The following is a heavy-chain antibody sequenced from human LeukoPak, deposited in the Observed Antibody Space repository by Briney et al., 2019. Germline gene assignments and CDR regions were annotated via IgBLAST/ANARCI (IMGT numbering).Heavy chain of an antibody. CDR2: TSDSGGHT. D-gene: IGHD2-21*01. CDR1: GGSISGYY. Sequence: SETLSLTCTVSGGSISGYYWNWIRQPPGQGLEWIGDTSDSGGHTDYKPSLKSRVAISVDTSKNQFSLKLTSATAADMAVYYCARWHSHGRYFDYWGQGALVTVSS. CDR3: ARWHSHGRYFDY. J-gene: IGHJ4*02. V-gene: IGHV4-59*01.